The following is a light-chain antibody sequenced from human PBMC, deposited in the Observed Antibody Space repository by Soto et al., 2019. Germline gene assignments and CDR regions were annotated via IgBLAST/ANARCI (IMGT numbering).Light chain of an antibody. CDR1: QTIANN. CDR2: GAS. Sequence: ETVMTQSPATLSVSPGERATLSCRASQTIANNLAWYQQRPSQAPRRLIYGASTRATGIPARFRGTGSGTEFTLTISSLQYEDFAIYYCQQYNNWPPYTFGQGTKLVIK. CDR3: QQYNNWPPYT. J-gene: IGKJ2*01. V-gene: IGKV3-15*01.